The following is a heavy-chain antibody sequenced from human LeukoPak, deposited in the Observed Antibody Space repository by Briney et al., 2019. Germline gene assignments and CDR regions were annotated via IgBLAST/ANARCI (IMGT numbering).Heavy chain of an antibody. CDR3: ARTVAGSNWFDP. CDR2: IKQDGSEN. J-gene: IGHJ5*02. CDR1: GFTFTTYW. Sequence: GGSLRLSCAASGFTFTTYWMIWVRQAPGKGLEWVASIKQDGSENSYVDSVRGRFTISRDNAKNSLYLQMNSLRAEDTAVYSCARTVAGSNWFDPWGQGTLVTVSS. D-gene: IGHD2-15*01. V-gene: IGHV3-7*03.